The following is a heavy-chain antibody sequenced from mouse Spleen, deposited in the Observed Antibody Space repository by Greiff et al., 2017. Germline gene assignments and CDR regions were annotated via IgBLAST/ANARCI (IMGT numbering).Heavy chain of an antibody. D-gene: IGHD1-1*01. V-gene: IGHV1-85*01. J-gene: IGHJ1*01. CDR3: ARGGRTFGGSRYFDV. CDR1: GYTFTSYD. CDR2: IYPRDGST. Sequence: VQLQQSGPELVKPGASVKLSCKASGYTFTSYDINWVKQRPGQGLEWIGWIYPRDGSTKYNEKFKGKATLTVDTSSSTAYMELHSLTSEDSAVYVCARGGRTFGGSRYFDVWGAGTTVTVSS.